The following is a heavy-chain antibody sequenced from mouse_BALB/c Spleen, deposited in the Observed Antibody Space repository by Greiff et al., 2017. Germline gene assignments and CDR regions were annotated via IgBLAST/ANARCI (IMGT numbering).Heavy chain of an antibody. CDR2: IDPSDSYT. J-gene: IGHJ2*01. D-gene: IGHD2-3*01. Sequence: QVQLQQPGAELVKPGASVKMSCKASGYTFTSYWMHWVKQRPGQGLEWIGVIDPSDSYTSYNQKFKGKATLTVDTSSSTAYMQLSSLTSEDSAVYYCTRGYDGYYGHYFDYWGQGTTLTVSS. CDR3: TRGYDGYYGHYFDY. CDR1: GYTFTSYW. V-gene: IGHV1S127*01.